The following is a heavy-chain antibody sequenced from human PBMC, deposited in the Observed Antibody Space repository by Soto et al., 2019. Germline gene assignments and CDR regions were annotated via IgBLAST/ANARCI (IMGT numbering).Heavy chain of an antibody. CDR2: ISGSGGST. Sequence: GGSLRLSCAASGFTFSSYAMSWVRQAPGKGLEWVSAISGSGGSTYYADSVKGRFTISRDNSKNTLYLQMNSLRAEDTAVYYCAKEAGYCSGGSCSHYYYYMDVWGKGTTVTVSS. V-gene: IGHV3-23*01. CDR1: GFTFSSYA. J-gene: IGHJ6*03. CDR3: AKEAGYCSGGSCSHYYYYMDV. D-gene: IGHD2-15*01.